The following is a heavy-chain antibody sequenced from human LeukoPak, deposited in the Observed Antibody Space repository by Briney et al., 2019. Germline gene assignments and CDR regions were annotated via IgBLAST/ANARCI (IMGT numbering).Heavy chain of an antibody. Sequence: PSETLSLTCTVSGGSISSYYWSWIRQPAGKGLEWIGRIYTSGSTNYNPSLKSRVTISVDTSKNQFSLKLSSVTAADTAVYYCARVDVSSGRYGQLDYWGQGTLVTVCS. V-gene: IGHV4-4*07. D-gene: IGHD3-10*01. CDR2: IYTSGST. CDR1: GGSISSYY. CDR3: ARVDVSSGRYGQLDY. J-gene: IGHJ4*02.